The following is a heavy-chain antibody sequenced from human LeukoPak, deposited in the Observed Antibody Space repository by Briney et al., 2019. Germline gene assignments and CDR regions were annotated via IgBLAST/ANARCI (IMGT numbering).Heavy chain of an antibody. CDR3: ARDKWGVRGRFFDI. Sequence: SETLSLTCTVSGGSISSYYWSWIRQPPGKGLEWIGYIYYSGSTNYNPSLKSRVTISVDTSKNQFSLKLSSVTAADTAVYYCARDKWGVRGRFFDIWGQGTTVTVSS. D-gene: IGHD3-10*01. V-gene: IGHV4-59*01. J-gene: IGHJ3*02. CDR2: IYYSGST. CDR1: GGSISSYY.